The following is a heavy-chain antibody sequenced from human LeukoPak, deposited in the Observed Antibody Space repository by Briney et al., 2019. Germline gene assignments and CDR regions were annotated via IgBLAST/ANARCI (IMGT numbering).Heavy chain of an antibody. Sequence: SETLSLTCTVSGGSISSYYWSWIRQPPGKGLEWIGYIYYSGSTNYNPSLKSRVTISVDTSKDQFSLKLSSVTAADTAVYYCARDRPYSSGWYRFFDYWGQGTLVTVSS. CDR2: IYYSGST. V-gene: IGHV4-59*01. J-gene: IGHJ4*02. D-gene: IGHD6-19*01. CDR3: ARDRPYSSGWYRFFDY. CDR1: GGSISSYY.